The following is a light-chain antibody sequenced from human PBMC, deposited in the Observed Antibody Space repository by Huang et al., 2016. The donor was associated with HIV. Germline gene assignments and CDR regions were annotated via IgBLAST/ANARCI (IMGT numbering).Light chain of an antibody. Sequence: HLTQSPPSLSASVGDSVFISCRASRDIGTSLAWYHQRTGRAPKILISCASTLQTGDPSRFSGDSVGTFFTRFISDLQPEDFATYYCQQLHAYPITFSQGTRLDIK. CDR1: RDIGTS. V-gene: IGKV1-13*02. J-gene: IGKJ5*01. CDR3: QQLHAYPIT. CDR2: CAS.